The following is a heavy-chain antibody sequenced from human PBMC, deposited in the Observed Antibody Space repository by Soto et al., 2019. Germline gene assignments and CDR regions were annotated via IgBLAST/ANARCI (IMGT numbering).Heavy chain of an antibody. CDR3: ASTCSSTSCRNGMDV. V-gene: IGHV1-24*01. D-gene: IGHD2-2*01. Sequence: ASVKVSCKVSGYTLTELSMHWVRQAPGKGLEWMGGFDPEDGETIYAQKFQGRVTMTEDTSTDTAYMELSSLRSEDTAVYYCASTCSSTSCRNGMDVWGQGTTVTVSS. CDR2: FDPEDGET. J-gene: IGHJ6*02. CDR1: GYTLTELS.